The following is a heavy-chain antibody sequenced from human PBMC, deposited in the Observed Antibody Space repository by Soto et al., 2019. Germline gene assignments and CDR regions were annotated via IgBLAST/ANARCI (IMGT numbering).Heavy chain of an antibody. V-gene: IGHV3-30-3*01. J-gene: IGHJ6*02. D-gene: IGHD2-2*03. Sequence: QVQVVESGGGVVQPGRSLRLSCVASGFTFSSYAMHWVRQAPGKGLEWVAVMSKDGGNIYHADSVRGRFTTSRDNSKNRLYLEMNSLRDEDTALYYCVREVLGSYGMDVWGQGTTVTVSS. CDR2: MSKDGGNI. CDR1: GFTFSSYA. CDR3: VREVLGSYGMDV.